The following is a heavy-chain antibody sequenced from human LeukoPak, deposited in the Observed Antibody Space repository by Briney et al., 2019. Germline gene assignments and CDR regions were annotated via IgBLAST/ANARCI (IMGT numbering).Heavy chain of an antibody. D-gene: IGHD3-16*02. J-gene: IGHJ4*02. CDR3: AKDNRYDYIWGTYRPNDY. V-gene: IGHV3-30*02. CDR2: IRSDGSNK. Sequence: GGSLRLSCAASGFTFSYFGMYWLRQAPGKGLEWVAFIRSDGSNKYYTDSVKGRFTISRDNSKNTLYLQMNSLRAEDTALYYCAKDNRYDYIWGTYRPNDYWGQGTLATVSS. CDR1: GFTFSYFG.